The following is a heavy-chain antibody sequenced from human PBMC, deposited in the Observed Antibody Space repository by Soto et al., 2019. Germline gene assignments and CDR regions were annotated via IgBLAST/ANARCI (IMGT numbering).Heavy chain of an antibody. J-gene: IGHJ5*02. V-gene: IGHV4-30-4*01. CDR1: GGSISSGDYY. D-gene: IGHD2-2*01. CDR2: IYYSGST. CDR3: ARAGLVVVPAAPTWFDP. Sequence: QVQLQESGPGLVKPSQTLSLTYTVSGGSISSGDYYWSWIRQPPGKGLEWIGYIYYSGSTYYNPSLKSRVTISVDTSKNQFSLKLSSVTAADTAVYYCARAGLVVVPAAPTWFDPWGQGTLVTVSS.